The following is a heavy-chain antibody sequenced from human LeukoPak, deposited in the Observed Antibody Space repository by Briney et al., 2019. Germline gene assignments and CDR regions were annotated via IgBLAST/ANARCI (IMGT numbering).Heavy chain of an antibody. CDR1: GGSFSGYY. CDR2: INHSGST. D-gene: IGHD6-13*01. V-gene: IGHV4-34*01. CDR3: AAPRFSKSSSWQAGDAFDI. Sequence: SETLSLTCAVYGGSFSGYYWNWIRQPPGKGLEWIGEINHSGSTNYNPALKSRVTISVDTSKNQFSLKLSSVTAADTAVYYCAAPRFSKSSSWQAGDAFDIWGQETMVTVSS. J-gene: IGHJ3*02.